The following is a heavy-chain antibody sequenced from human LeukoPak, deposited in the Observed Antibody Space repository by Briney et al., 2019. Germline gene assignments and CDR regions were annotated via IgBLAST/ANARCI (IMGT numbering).Heavy chain of an antibody. CDR3: ARDGSSYPTVAAVY. J-gene: IGHJ4*02. V-gene: IGHV3-7*01. CDR2: IKQDGSEK. CDR1: GFTFSSYW. Sequence: GGSLRLSCAASGFTFSSYWMSWVRQAPGKGLEWVANIKQDGSEKYYVDSVKGRFTISRDNAKNSLYLQMNSLRAEDTAVYYCARDGSSYPTVAAVYWGQGTLVTVSS. D-gene: IGHD1-26*01.